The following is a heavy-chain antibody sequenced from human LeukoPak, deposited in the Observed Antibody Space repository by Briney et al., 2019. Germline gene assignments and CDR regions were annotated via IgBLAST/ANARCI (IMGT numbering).Heavy chain of an antibody. CDR2: IRYDGSNK. D-gene: IGHD2-2*01. J-gene: IGHJ4*02. Sequence: DPGGSLRLSCAASGFTFSSYGMHWVRQAPGKGLEWVAFIRYDGSNKYYADSVKGRFTISRDNSKNTLYLQMNSLRAEDTAVYYCAREDIVVVPAAHYYFDYWGQGTLVTVSS. CDR1: GFTFSSYG. V-gene: IGHV3-30*02. CDR3: AREDIVVVPAAHYYFDY.